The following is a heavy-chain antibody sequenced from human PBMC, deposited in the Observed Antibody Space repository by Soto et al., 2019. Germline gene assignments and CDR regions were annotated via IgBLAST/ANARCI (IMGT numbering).Heavy chain of an antibody. CDR3: ARSMLVTATQLFDY. V-gene: IGHV5-51*01. CDR2: IYPGDSDT. J-gene: IGHJ4*02. CDR1: EFSFTTYW. D-gene: IGHD2-21*02. Sequence: PGESLKISCKGSEFSFTTYWIGWVRQMPGKGLEWMGIIYPGDSDTRYSPSFKGQVTISADKSTNTAYLQWRSLKASDSAMYYCARSMLVTATQLFDYWGQGTLVTVSS.